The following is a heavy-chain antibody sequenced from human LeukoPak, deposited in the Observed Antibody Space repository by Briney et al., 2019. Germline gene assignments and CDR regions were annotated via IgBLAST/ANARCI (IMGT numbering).Heavy chain of an antibody. CDR1: GFTFSSYA. V-gene: IGHV3-23*01. D-gene: IGHD2-15*01. CDR3: AKEVVYETDYYYYYGMDV. J-gene: IGHJ6*02. CDR2: ISGSGGST. Sequence: GGSLRLSCAASGFTFSSYAMSWVRQAPGKGLEWVPAISGSGGSTYCADSVKGRFTISRDNSKNTLYLQMNSLRAEDTAVYYCAKEVVYETDYYYYYGMDVWGQGTTVTVSS.